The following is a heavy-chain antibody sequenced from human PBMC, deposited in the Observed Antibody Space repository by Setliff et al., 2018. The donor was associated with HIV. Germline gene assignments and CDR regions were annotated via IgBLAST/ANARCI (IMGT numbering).Heavy chain of an antibody. CDR2: IYTSGST. D-gene: IGHD3-16*01. CDR3: ARGRYDYVWARAFDI. V-gene: IGHV4-4*07. J-gene: IGHJ3*02. Sequence: SETLSLTCTVSGGSISSYYWSWIRQPAGKGLEWIGHIYTSGSTNYNPSLKSRVTMSVDTSKNQFSLKLSSVTAADTAVYHCARGRYDYVWARAFDIWGQGTMVTVSS. CDR1: GGSISSYY.